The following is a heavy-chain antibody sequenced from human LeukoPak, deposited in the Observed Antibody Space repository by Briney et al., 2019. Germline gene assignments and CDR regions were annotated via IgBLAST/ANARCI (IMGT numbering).Heavy chain of an antibody. V-gene: IGHV3-48*03. Sequence: GGSLRLSCAASGFTSRSYEMSWVRQAPGKGLEWVSYISSGGGTIHYADSVKGRFTISRDNAKNSLFLQMNSLRAGDTAVYYCARERSQNLFDYWGQGILVTVSS. CDR1: GFTSRSYE. CDR3: ARERSQNLFDY. D-gene: IGHD2/OR15-2a*01. CDR2: ISSGGGTI. J-gene: IGHJ4*02.